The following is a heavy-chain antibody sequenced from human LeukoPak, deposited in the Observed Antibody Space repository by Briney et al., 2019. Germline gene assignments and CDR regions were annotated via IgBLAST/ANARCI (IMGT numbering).Heavy chain of an antibody. CDR2: INPSGGST. D-gene: IGHD2-15*01. J-gene: IGHJ3*02. CDR3: ARLPAATSAFDI. V-gene: IGHV1-46*01. Sequence: GASVKVSCKASGYTFTSYGISWVRQAPGQGLEWMGIINPSGGSTTYAQKFQGRVTMTRDTSTSTVYMELSSLKSEDTAVYYCARLPAATSAFDIWGQGTMVTVSS. CDR1: GYTFTSYG.